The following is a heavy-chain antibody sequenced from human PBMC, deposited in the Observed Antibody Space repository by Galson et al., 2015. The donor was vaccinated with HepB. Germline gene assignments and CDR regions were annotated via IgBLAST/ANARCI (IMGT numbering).Heavy chain of an antibody. CDR2: ISSSSSTI. Sequence: SLRLSCAASGFTFSSYSMNWVRQAPGKGLEWVSYISSSSSTIYYADSVKGRFTISRDNAKNSLYLQMNSLRAEDTAVYYCARTDPSSGWYYVMDYWGQGTLVTVSS. J-gene: IGHJ4*02. V-gene: IGHV3-48*01. CDR1: GFTFSSYS. D-gene: IGHD6-19*01. CDR3: ARTDPSSGWYYVMDY.